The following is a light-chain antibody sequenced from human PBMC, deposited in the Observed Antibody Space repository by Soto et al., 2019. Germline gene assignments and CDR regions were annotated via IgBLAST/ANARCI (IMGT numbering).Light chain of an antibody. V-gene: IGKV1-5*01. CDR3: QQYNSYSPWT. CDR1: QGISSW. CDR2: DAS. Sequence: DIQMTQSPSSLSASVGDRVTLTCRASQGISSWLAWYQQKPGKAPKLLIYDASSLESGVPPRFSGSGSGTEFTLTISSLQPDDFATYYCQQYNSYSPWTFGQGTKVDIK. J-gene: IGKJ1*01.